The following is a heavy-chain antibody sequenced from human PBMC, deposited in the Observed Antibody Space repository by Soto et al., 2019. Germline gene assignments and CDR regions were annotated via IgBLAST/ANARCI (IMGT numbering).Heavy chain of an antibody. D-gene: IGHD3-22*01. CDR1: GFTFGSYA. CDR2: ISYDGSNK. Sequence: GGSLRLSCAASGFTFGSYAMHWVRQAPGKGLEWVAVISYDGSNKYYADSVKGRFTISRDNSKNTLYLQMNSLRAEDTAVYYCARDRYYYDSSGYYGDAFDIWGQGTMVTVSS. CDR3: ARDRYYYDSSGYYGDAFDI. J-gene: IGHJ3*02. V-gene: IGHV3-30-3*01.